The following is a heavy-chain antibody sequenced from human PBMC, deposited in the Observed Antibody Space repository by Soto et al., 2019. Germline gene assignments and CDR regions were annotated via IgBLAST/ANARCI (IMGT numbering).Heavy chain of an antibody. CDR3: ARDRGVVIPHYYYYGMDV. V-gene: IGHV4-4*07. CDR1: GGSISSYY. CDR2: IYTSGST. D-gene: IGHD3-3*01. J-gene: IGHJ6*02. Sequence: QVQLQESGPGLVKPSETLSLTCTVSGGSISSYYWSWIRQPAGKGLEWIGRIYTSGSTNYNPSLKSRVTMSVDTSKNPFSLKLSSVTAADTAVYYCARDRGVVIPHYYYYGMDVWGQGTTVTVSS.